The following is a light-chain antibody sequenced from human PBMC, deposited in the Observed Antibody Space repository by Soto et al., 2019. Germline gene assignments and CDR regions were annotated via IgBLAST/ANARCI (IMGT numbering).Light chain of an antibody. CDR2: GSG. J-gene: IGLJ2*01. CDR1: SSDLGAGFD. CDR3: QAYDSSLSGGVV. Sequence: QSVLTQPPSVSGAPGQRVTISCTGASSDLGAGFDVHWYQQLPGTAPKLLIYGSGNRPSGVPDRFSGSKSGTSASLAITGLQAEDEGDYYCQAYDSSLSGGVVFGAGTQLTVL. V-gene: IGLV1-40*01.